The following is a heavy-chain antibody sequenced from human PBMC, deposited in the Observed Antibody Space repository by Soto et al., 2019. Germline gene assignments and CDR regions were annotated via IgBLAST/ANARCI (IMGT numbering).Heavy chain of an antibody. CDR1: AYTFTSYG. J-gene: IGHJ3*02. V-gene: IGHV1-18*01. CDR2: ISTCNGNT. CDR3: ARDLGDAFDM. Sequence: QVQLVQSGAEVKKPGASVKVSCKASAYTFTSYGISWVRQAPGQGLEWMGWISTCNGNTHYARRLQGRVTMTTDTSTSTAYMELRSLRSDDTAVYYCARDLGDAFDMWGQGTMVTVSS.